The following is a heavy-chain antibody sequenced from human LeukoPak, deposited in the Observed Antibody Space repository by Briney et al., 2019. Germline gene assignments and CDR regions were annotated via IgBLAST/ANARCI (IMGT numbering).Heavy chain of an antibody. J-gene: IGHJ4*02. V-gene: IGHV3-48*04. CDR1: GFTFSSYS. D-gene: IGHD1-26*01. CDR2: INSGGTSI. Sequence: GGSLRLSCAASGFTFSSYSMHWVRQAPGKGLEWVSYINSGGTSIYYADSVKGRFTISRDNAENSLYLQMHSLRAEDTAVYFCAKGRTYYYFDYWGRGTLVTVSS. CDR3: AKGRTYYYFDY.